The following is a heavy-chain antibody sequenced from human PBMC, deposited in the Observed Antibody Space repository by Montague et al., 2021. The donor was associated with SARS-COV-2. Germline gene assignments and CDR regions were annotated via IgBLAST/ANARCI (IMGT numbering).Heavy chain of an antibody. CDR2: IYYSGDT. Sequence: TLSLTCTVSGGSISGHTYYWSWIRQHPGKGLEWIGYIYYSGDTYYNLSLKSRVTISVDTSKNQFSLKLRSVTAADTALYDCARGWGQWPVEDWGQGTLVTVSS. CDR1: GGSISGHTYY. J-gene: IGHJ4*02. D-gene: IGHD6-19*01. V-gene: IGHV4-31*03. CDR3: ARGWGQWPVED.